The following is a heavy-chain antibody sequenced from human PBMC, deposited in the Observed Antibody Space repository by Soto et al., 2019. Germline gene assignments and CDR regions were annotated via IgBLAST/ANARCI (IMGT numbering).Heavy chain of an antibody. CDR1: GYSFTSYW. CDR3: ARQIYDSDTGPNFQYYFDS. V-gene: IGHV5-10-1*01. CDR2: IDPSDSYT. J-gene: IGHJ4*02. Sequence: GESLKISCKGSGYSFTSYWISWVRQMPGKGLEWMGRIDPSDSYTNYSPSFQGHVTISADKSISTAYLQWSSLRASDTAMYYCARQIYDSDTGPNFQYYFDSWGQGTPVTVSS. D-gene: IGHD3-22*01.